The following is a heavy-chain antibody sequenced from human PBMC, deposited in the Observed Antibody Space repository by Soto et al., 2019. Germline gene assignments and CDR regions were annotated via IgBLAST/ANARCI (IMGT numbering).Heavy chain of an antibody. D-gene: IGHD4-17*01. J-gene: IGHJ5*02. CDR3: ARGLYGANWFDP. CDR1: GFTFSSYA. V-gene: IGHV3-30-3*01. CDR2: ISYDGSNK. Sequence: GGSLRLSCAASGFTFSSYAMHWVRQAPGKGLEWVAVISYDGSNKYYADSVKGRFTISRDNSKNTLYLQMNSLRAEDTAVYYCARGLYGANWFDPWGQGTLVTVSS.